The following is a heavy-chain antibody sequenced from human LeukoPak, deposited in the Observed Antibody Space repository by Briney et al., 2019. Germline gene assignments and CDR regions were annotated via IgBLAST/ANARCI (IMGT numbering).Heavy chain of an antibody. CDR1: GGSFSGYY. V-gene: IGHV4-34*01. J-gene: IGHJ4*02. D-gene: IGHD3-10*01. CDR2: INHSGST. CDR3: ARGPPTGD. Sequence: SETLSLTCAVYGGSFSGYYWSWIRQPPGKGLEWIGEINHSGSTNYNPSLKSRVTISVDTSKNQFSLKLSSVTAADTAVYYCARGPPTGDWGQGNLVTVSS.